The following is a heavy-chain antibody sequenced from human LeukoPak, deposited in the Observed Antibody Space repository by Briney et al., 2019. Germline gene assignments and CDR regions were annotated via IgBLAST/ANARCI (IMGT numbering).Heavy chain of an antibody. CDR2: ISSSGSTI. D-gene: IGHD2-2*01. V-gene: IGHV3-11*01. CDR3: ARDSTTDRAFDI. CDR1: GFTFSDYY. Sequence: GGSLRLSCAASGFTFSDYYMSWIRQALGKGLEWVSYISSSGSTIYYADSVKGRFTISRDNAKNSLYLQMNSLRAEDTAVYYCARDSTTDRAFDIWGQGTLVTVSS. J-gene: IGHJ4*02.